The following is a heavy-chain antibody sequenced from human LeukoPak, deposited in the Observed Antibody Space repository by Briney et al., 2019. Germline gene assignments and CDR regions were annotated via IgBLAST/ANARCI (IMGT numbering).Heavy chain of an antibody. Sequence: SETLSLTCTVSGGSISRYYWAWIRQPPGKGLEWIGYINYSGSTHFNPSLKSRVTMSMDTSKNQFSLQLSSVTATDTAMYYCASQYDSGTLAYGYWGQGTLVTVSS. CDR3: ASQYDSGTLAYGY. J-gene: IGHJ4*02. V-gene: IGHV4-59*08. D-gene: IGHD3-10*01. CDR2: INYSGST. CDR1: GGSISRYY.